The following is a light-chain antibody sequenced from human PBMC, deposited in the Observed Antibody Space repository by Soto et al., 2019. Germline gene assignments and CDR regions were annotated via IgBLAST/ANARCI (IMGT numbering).Light chain of an antibody. V-gene: IGKV3-20*01. Sequence: EIVLTQSPGTLSLSPGERATLSCRASQSVSSSYLAWYQQKPGQAPRLLIYDASSRATGIPDRFSGTGSATDFTLTISILEPEDVAVYYCKQYVNVNPPTVGGGTK. CDR1: QSVSSSY. CDR3: KQYVNVNPPT. CDR2: DAS. J-gene: IGKJ4*01.